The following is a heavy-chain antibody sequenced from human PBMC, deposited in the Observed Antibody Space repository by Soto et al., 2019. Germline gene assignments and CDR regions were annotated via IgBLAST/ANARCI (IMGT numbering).Heavy chain of an antibody. CDR1: GYTFTSYA. CDR3: ARDILFDY. V-gene: IGHV1-3*01. J-gene: IGHJ4*02. CDR2: INAGNGNT. Sequence: ASVKVSCKASGYTFTSYAMHWVRQAPGQRLEWMGWINAGNGNTKYSPKLQGRVTITRDTSASTAYMELSSLRSEDTAVYYCARDILFDYWGQGTLVTVS. D-gene: IGHD2-15*01.